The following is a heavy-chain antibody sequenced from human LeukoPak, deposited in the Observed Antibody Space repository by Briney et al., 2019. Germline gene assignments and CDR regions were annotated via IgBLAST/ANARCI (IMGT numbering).Heavy chain of an antibody. CDR1: GFTFSSYD. Sequence: PGGSLRLSCAASGFTFSSYDLHWVRQAPGKGLEWVAVIWYDGSNEYYADSVKGRFTISRDNSKNTLYLQMNSLRADDTAVYYCARGRYTSSPYFDYWGQGTLVTVSS. CDR2: IWYDGSNE. CDR3: ARGRYTSSPYFDY. D-gene: IGHD6-6*01. V-gene: IGHV3-33*01. J-gene: IGHJ4*02.